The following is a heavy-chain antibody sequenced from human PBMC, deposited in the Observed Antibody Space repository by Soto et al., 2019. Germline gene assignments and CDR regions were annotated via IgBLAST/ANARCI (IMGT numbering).Heavy chain of an antibody. J-gene: IGHJ4*02. V-gene: IGHV1-18*04. D-gene: IGHD3-22*01. CDR1: GYTFILYG. CDR2: ISAYNGNT. Sequence: QVQLVQSGAEVKKPGASVKVSCKASGYTFILYGISWVRQAPGQGLEWMGWISAYNGNTDYAQKFQGRVTMSTDTSTSTVYMGLRSLRSDDTAVYYCARVDYYDSGGYYNYWGQGTLVTVSS. CDR3: ARVDYYDSGGYYNY.